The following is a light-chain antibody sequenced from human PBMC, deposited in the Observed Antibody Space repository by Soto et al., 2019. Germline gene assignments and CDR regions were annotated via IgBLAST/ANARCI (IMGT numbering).Light chain of an antibody. CDR3: QRYNNWPLT. CDR2: GAS. Sequence: EIGMKQSSATLSVSPGERSTLSCRASRSVRSNLAWYQQSTGQAPRLLIYGASTRATGIPARFSGSRSCTECILPISRLQSEDVAVDYGQRYNNWPLTFGGGTKVDIK. J-gene: IGKJ4*01. V-gene: IGKV3-15*01. CDR1: RSVRSN.